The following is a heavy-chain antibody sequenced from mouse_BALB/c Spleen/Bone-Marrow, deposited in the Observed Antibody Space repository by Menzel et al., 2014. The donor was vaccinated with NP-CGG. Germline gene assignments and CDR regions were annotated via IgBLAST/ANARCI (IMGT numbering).Heavy chain of an antibody. CDR3: AKYGGLRYAMDY. J-gene: IGHJ4*01. CDR2: IDPANGNT. CDR1: GFNIKDTY. Sequence: VQLQQPGAELVKPGASVKLSCTASGFNIKDTYMHWVKQRPEQGLEWIGRIDPANGNTKYDPKFQGKATITADTSSSTAYLQLSSLTSEDTAVYYCAKYGGLRYAMDYWGQGTSVTVSS. D-gene: IGHD2-4*01. V-gene: IGHV14-3*02.